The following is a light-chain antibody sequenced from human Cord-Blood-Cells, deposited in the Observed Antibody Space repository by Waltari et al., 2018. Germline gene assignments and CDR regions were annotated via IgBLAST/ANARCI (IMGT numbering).Light chain of an antibody. CDR3: QQYNNWPPWT. CDR2: GAS. CDR1: QSVSSN. J-gene: IGKJ1*01. Sequence: EIVMTQSPATLSVSHGERATISCRASQSVSSNLAWYQQKPGQAPRLLIYGASTRATGIPARFSGSGSGTEFTLTISSLQSEDFAVYYCQQYNNWPPWTFGQGTKVEIK. V-gene: IGKV3-15*01.